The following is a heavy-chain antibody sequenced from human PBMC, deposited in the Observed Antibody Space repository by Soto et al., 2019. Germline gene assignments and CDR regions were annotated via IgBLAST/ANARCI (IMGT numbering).Heavy chain of an antibody. CDR1: GFTFSNYY. J-gene: IGHJ4*02. CDR2: INFGKSYT. CDR3: ARGSILDY. D-gene: IGHD3-3*01. V-gene: IGHV3-11*06. Sequence: GGSLRLSCAASGFTFSNYYMSWIRQAPGKGLEWVAHINFGKSYTNYADSVKGRFTISRDNAKSSLYLQMNSLRAEDTAVYYCARGSILDYWGPGTLVTVSS.